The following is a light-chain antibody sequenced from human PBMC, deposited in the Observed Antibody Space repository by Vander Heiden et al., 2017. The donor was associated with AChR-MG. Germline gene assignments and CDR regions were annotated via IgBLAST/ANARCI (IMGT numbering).Light chain of an antibody. CDR2: SNI. CDR1: SSNIGSNS. J-gene: IGLJ3*02. Sequence: QSVLTQPPSASTTPGQRAIISSSGSSSNIGSNSANWYQQLPGTAPKFLIYSNIKRPSGVPDRLSGSKSGSSASLAISGLQSEDEADYFCAAWDASLNGWVFGGGNKLTVL. V-gene: IGLV1-44*01. CDR3: AAWDASLNGWV.